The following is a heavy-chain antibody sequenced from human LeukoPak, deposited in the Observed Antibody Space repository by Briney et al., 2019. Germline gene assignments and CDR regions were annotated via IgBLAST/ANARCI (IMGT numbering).Heavy chain of an antibody. CDR2: IYYSGST. D-gene: IGHD5-24*01. Sequence: SETLSLICTVSGGAVSSGSYYWSWIRQPPGKGLEWIGYIYYSGSTNYNPSLKSRVTISVDTSKNQFSLKPRSVTAADTAVYYCARDGYNYYFDYWGQGTLVTVSS. V-gene: IGHV4-61*01. CDR1: GGAVSSGSYY. J-gene: IGHJ4*02. CDR3: ARDGYNYYFDY.